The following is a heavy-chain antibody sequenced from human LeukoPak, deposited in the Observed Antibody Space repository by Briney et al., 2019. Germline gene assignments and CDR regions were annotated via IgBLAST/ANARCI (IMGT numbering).Heavy chain of an antibody. CDR1: DGSISKYY. D-gene: IGHD2-8*01. J-gene: IGHJ6*02. V-gene: IGHV4-59*08. CDR3: ARSTSCTNGVCSLYAMDV. CDR2: IHYSGNT. Sequence: PSETLSLTCTVSDGSISKYYWSWIRQPPGKGLEWIAYIHYSGNTFYNPSLKSRLSLSVDTSKKQFSLKLTSVTAADTAVYYCARSTSCTNGVCSLYAMDVWGQGTTVAVS.